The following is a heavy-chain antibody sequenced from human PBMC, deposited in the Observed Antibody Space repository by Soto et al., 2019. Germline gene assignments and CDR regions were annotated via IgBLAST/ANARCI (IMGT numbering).Heavy chain of an antibody. CDR3: ARYSDVTIFGAHHYGMDV. V-gene: IGHV1-69*01. CDR1: GGTFSSYA. CDR2: IIPIFGTA. D-gene: IGHD3-3*01. J-gene: IGHJ6*02. Sequence: QVQLVQSGAEVKKPGSSVKVSCKASGGTFSSYAISWVRQAPGQGLEWMGGIIPIFGTANYAQKFQGRVTITADESTSTAYMELSSLRSEDTAVYYCARYSDVTIFGAHHYGMDVWGQGTTVTVSS.